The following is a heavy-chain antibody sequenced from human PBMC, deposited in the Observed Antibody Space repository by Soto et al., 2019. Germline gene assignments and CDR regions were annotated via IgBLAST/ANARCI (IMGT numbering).Heavy chain of an antibody. J-gene: IGHJ3*02. CDR3: ARDQEDGYNGKADAFDI. Sequence: GGSLRLSCAASGFTFSSYAMHWVRQAPGKGLEWVAVISYDGSNKYYADSVKGRFTISRDNSKNTLYLQMNSLRAEDTAVYYCARDQEDGYNGKADAFDIWGQGTMVTVSS. D-gene: IGHD5-12*01. CDR2: ISYDGSNK. V-gene: IGHV3-30-3*01. CDR1: GFTFSSYA.